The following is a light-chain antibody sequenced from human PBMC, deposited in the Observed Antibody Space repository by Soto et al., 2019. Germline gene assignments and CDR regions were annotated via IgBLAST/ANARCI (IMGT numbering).Light chain of an antibody. Sequence: QSVRTKPPSASWTPGQIVAISCSGSSSNIGSNTVTWYQQLPGTAPKLLIYSTSQRSSGVPGRFSGSKSGASASLSISGLQSEDEADYYCAAWDDRLDVYVFGTGTKVTV. CDR2: STS. V-gene: IGLV1-44*01. CDR3: AAWDDRLDVYV. CDR1: SSNIGSNT. J-gene: IGLJ1*01.